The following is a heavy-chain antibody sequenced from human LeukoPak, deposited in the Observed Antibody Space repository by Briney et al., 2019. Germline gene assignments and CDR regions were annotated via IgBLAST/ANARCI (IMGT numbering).Heavy chain of an antibody. D-gene: IGHD1-26*01. J-gene: IGHJ4*02. CDR3: AREYSGSSYFDY. CDR2: INPNSGGT. V-gene: IGHV1-2*02. CDR1: GYTFTGYY. Sequence: GASVKVSCKTSGYTFTGYYMHWVRQAPGQGLEWMGWINPNSGGTNYAQKFQGRVTMTRDTSISTAYMELSSLRSDDTAVYYCAREYSGSSYFDYWGQGTLVTVSS.